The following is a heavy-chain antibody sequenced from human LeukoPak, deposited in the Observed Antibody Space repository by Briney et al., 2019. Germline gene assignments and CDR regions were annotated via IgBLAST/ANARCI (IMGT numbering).Heavy chain of an antibody. CDR2: ISNTGNHI. CDR1: EFTFSSYS. V-gene: IGHV3-21*01. D-gene: IGHD3-10*01. Sequence: GGSLRLSCVASEFTFSSYSMNWVRQAPGKGLEWVSSISNTGNHIYYADSVKGRFTISRDNSKNTLYLQMNSLRAEDTAVYYCARVRDGFGEYYYYYYMDVWGKGTTVTISS. CDR3: ARVRDGFGEYYYYYYMDV. J-gene: IGHJ6*03.